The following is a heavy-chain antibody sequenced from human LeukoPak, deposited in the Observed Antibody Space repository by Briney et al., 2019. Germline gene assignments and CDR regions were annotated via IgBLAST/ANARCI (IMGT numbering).Heavy chain of an antibody. J-gene: IGHJ4*02. D-gene: IGHD6-6*01. CDR1: GFTFSRHS. CDR2: IKEDGSEK. CDR3: ARFWSYSSSSGGYFDY. V-gene: IGHV3-7*01. Sequence: PGGSLRLSCAASGFTFSRHSMSWVRQAPGKGLEWVANIKEDGSEKYYVDSVKGRFTISRDNAKNSLYLQMNSLRAEDTAVYYCARFWSYSSSSGGYFDYWGQGTLVTVSS.